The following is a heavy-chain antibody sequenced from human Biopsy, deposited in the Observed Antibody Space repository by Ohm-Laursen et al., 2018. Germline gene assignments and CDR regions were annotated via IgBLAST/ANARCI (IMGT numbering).Heavy chain of an antibody. CDR3: ARHPTGFWFDP. CDR2: IYNTETT. J-gene: IGHJ5*02. Sequence: SETLSLTCTVSGGSISSSSTYYWARLRQPPGKGLEWIGSIYNTETTFYNPSLKSRVTISIDTSTNQFSLKVSSVTAADTALYFCARHPTGFWFDPWGHGTLVAVSS. CDR1: GGSISSSSTYY. V-gene: IGHV4-39*01.